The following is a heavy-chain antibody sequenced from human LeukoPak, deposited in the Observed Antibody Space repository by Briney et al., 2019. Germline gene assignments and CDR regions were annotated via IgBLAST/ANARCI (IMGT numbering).Heavy chain of an antibody. CDR3: ARGGYYYDSSGCPFDY. CDR2: IYYSGST. CDR1: GGSISSSSYY. Sequence: PSETLSLTCTVSGGSISSSSYYWGWIRQPPGKGLEWIGSIYYSGSTYYNPSLKSRVTISVDTSKNQFSLKLSSVTAADTAVYYCARGGYYYDSSGCPFDYWGLGTLVTVSS. D-gene: IGHD3-22*01. V-gene: IGHV4-39*01. J-gene: IGHJ4*02.